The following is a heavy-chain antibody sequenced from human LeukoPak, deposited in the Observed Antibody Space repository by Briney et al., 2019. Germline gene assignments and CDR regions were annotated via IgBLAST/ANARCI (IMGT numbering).Heavy chain of an antibody. V-gene: IGHV4-38-2*01. CDR3: AGANWGLGIDY. CDR2: IYHRGST. J-gene: IGHJ4*02. Sequence: SETLSLTCAVSGYSISSGYYWGWIRQPPGKGLEWIGSIYHRGSTYYNPSLKSRVTISVDTSKNQFSLKLSSVTAADTAVYYCAGANWGLGIDYWGQGTLVTVSS. D-gene: IGHD7-27*01. CDR1: GYSISSGYY.